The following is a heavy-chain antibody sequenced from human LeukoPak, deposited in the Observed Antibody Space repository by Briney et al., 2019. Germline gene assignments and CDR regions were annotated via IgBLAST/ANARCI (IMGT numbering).Heavy chain of an antibody. J-gene: IGHJ4*02. CDR1: GFTFSSYG. CDR2: IKQYGSEK. Sequence: GGSLRLSCAAPGFTFSSYGMHWVRQAPGKGLEWVANIKQYGSEKYYVDSVKGRFTISRDDAKNSLYLQMSSLRAEDTAVYYCARDGGERDYWGQGTLVTVSS. V-gene: IGHV3-7*01. CDR3: ARDGGERDY. D-gene: IGHD3-16*01.